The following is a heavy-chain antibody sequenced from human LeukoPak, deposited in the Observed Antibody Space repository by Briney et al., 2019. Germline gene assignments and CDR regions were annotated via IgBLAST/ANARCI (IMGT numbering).Heavy chain of an antibody. J-gene: IGHJ4*02. V-gene: IGHV4-34*01. D-gene: IGHD3-22*01. CDR1: GGSFSGYY. Sequence: SETLSLTCAVYGGSFSGYYWSWTRQPPGKGLEWIGEINHSGSTNCNPSLKSRVTVSVDTSRNQFSLKLSSVTAADTAVYYCARDYGSSGSRIYYFDYWGQGTLVTVSS. CDR3: ARDYGSSGSRIYYFDY. CDR2: INHSGST.